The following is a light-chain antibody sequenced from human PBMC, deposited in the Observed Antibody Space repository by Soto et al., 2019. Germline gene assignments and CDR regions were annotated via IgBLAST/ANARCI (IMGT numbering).Light chain of an antibody. CDR1: SSNIGSNT. Sequence: QSVLTQPPSASGTPGQRVTISCSGSSSNIGSNTVNWYQQLPGTAPKLLIYSNNQRPSGVPDRFSGSKSGTSASLAISGLQSEDEGDYYCAAWDDSLNAHWVFGGGTKLTVL. CDR2: SNN. CDR3: AAWDDSLNAHWV. V-gene: IGLV1-44*01. J-gene: IGLJ3*02.